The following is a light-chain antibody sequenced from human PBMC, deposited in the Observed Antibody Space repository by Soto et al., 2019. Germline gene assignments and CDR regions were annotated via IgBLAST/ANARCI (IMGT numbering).Light chain of an antibody. CDR1: QIISSW. Sequence: DLQMTQSPSTLSASVGDRVTITCRASQIISSWLAWYQQKPGKAPKLLIYKASSLESGVPSRFSGSGSGTEFTLTISSLQPDDFATYYCQQYNSYWTFGQGTKVEIK. CDR3: QQYNSYWT. J-gene: IGKJ1*01. V-gene: IGKV1-5*03. CDR2: KAS.